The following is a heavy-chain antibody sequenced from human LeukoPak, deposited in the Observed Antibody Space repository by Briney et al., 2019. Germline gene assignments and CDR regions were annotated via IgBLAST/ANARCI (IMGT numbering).Heavy chain of an antibody. CDR3: ARNFHYYDSSGYPYYYYMDV. D-gene: IGHD3-22*01. J-gene: IGHJ6*03. CDR1: GGTFSSYA. CDR2: IIPIFGTA. V-gene: IGHV1-69*06. Sequence: SVKVSCKASGGTFSSYAISWVRQAPGQGLEWMGGIIPIFGTANYAQKFQGRVTITADKSTSTAYMELSSLRSEDTAVYYCARNFHYYDSSGYPYYYYMDVWGKGTTVTVSS.